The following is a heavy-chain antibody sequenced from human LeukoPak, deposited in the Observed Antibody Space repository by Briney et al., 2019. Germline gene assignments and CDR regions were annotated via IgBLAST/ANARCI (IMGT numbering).Heavy chain of an antibody. CDR1: GFTFSEYG. D-gene: IGHD3-10*02. J-gene: IGHJ6*04. Sequence: GGSLRLSCAAAGFTFSEYGMNWVRQAPGKGLEWVSGISGSGISTYYADSVKGRFTISRDNAKNSLYLQMNSLRAEDTAVYYCAELGITMIGGVWGKGTTVTISS. CDR3: AELGITMIGGV. CDR2: ISGSGIST. V-gene: IGHV3-23*01.